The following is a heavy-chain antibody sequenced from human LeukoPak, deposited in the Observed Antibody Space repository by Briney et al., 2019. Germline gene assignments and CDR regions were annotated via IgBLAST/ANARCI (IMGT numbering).Heavy chain of an antibody. Sequence: GGSLRLSCAASGFTFSSYAMSWVRQAPGKGLEWVSAISGSGGSTYYADSVKGRLTISRDNSKNTLYLQMNSLRAEDTAVYYCARKYCSGGSCYAKSFDYWGQGTLVTVSS. D-gene: IGHD2-15*01. CDR3: ARKYCSGGSCYAKSFDY. J-gene: IGHJ4*02. CDR2: ISGSGGST. CDR1: GFTFSSYA. V-gene: IGHV3-23*01.